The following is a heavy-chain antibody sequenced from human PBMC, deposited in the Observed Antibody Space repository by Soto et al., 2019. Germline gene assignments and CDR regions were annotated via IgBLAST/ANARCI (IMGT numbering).Heavy chain of an antibody. CDR2: IYYSGST. Sequence: QLQLQESGPGLVKPSETLSLTCTVSGGSISSSSYYWGWIRQPPGKGLEWIGSIYYSGSTYYNPSLKSRVTKSVDTSKNQFSLKLSSVTAADTAVYYCARQGIVVVVAAVWFDPWGQGTLVTVSS. V-gene: IGHV4-39*01. D-gene: IGHD2-15*01. CDR1: GGSISSSSYY. CDR3: ARQGIVVVVAAVWFDP. J-gene: IGHJ5*02.